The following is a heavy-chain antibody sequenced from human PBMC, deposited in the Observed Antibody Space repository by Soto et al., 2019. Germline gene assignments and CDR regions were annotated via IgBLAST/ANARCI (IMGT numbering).Heavy chain of an antibody. V-gene: IGHV3-7*01. Sequence: GGSLRLSCAAPWFTFCSYWVSWVRQAPGKGLEWVANIKQDGSEKYYVDSVKGRFTISRDNAKNSLYLQMNSLRAEDTAVYYCARAGRSSDYWGQGTLVTVS. J-gene: IGHJ4*02. CDR2: IKQDGSEK. CDR3: ARAGRSSDY. D-gene: IGHD2-2*01. CDR1: WFTFCSYW.